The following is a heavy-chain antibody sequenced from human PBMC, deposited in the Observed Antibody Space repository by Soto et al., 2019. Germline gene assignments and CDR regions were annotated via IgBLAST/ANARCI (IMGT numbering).Heavy chain of an antibody. CDR1: GDSISYYT. D-gene: IGHD3-16*02. CDR3: ASENESYRSLDY. J-gene: IGHJ4*02. CDR2: LYSTGTL. Sequence: PSETLSLTCIVSGDSISYYTWTWIRQPAGKTLEWIGRLYSTGTLTYNPTLKSRVTMSVDTSKNQLSLTLNSVTAADTAVYFCASENESYRSLDYWGQGTVVT. V-gene: IGHV4-4*07.